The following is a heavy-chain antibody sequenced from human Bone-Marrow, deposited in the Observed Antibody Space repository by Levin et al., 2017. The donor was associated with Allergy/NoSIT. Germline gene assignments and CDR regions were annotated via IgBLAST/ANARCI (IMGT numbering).Heavy chain of an antibody. D-gene: IGHD6-19*01. Sequence: GGSLRLSCAASGFTFSSYSMNWVRQAPGKGLEWVSSISSSSSYIYYADSVKGRFTISRDNAKNSLYLQMNSLRAEDTAVYYCARDPYSSGWWGETKNYFDYWGQGTLVTVSS. CDR3: ARDPYSSGWWGETKNYFDY. CDR1: GFTFSSYS. CDR2: ISSSSSYI. J-gene: IGHJ4*02. V-gene: IGHV3-21*01.